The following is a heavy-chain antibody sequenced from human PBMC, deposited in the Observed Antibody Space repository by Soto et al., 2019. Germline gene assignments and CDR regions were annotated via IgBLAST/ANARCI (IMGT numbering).Heavy chain of an antibody. V-gene: IGHV3-30-3*01. J-gene: IGHJ4*02. D-gene: IGHD5-18*01. Sequence: QVQLVESGGGVVQPGRSLRLSCAASGFTFSSYAMHWVRQAPGKGLEWVAVISYDGSNKYYADSVKGRFTISRENSKSTLYLQMNSLRAEDTAVYYCAREMATAYFDYWGQGTLVTVSS. CDR1: GFTFSSYA. CDR2: ISYDGSNK. CDR3: AREMATAYFDY.